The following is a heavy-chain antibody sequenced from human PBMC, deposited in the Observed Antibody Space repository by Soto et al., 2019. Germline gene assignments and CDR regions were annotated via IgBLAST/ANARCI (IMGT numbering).Heavy chain of an antibody. J-gene: IGHJ4*02. Sequence: GGSLRLSCATSGFTFHDYAMSWVRQTPGKGLEWVSAIAFTGSATYYADSVKGRFTISRDNSKNIVYLQMNSLRVDDTALYYCVKEVETLRLVAFALWGQATQVTVSS. D-gene: IGHD5-18*01. CDR2: IAFTGSAT. CDR3: VKEVETLRLVAFAL. CDR1: GFTFHDYA. V-gene: IGHV3-23*01.